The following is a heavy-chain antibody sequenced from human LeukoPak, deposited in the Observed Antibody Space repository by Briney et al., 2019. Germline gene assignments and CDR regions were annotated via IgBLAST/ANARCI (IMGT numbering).Heavy chain of an antibody. CDR3: ARLRGDPTVYFDY. CDR2: INHSGST. D-gene: IGHD4-17*01. CDR1: GGSFSGYY. Sequence: SETLSLTCAVYGGSFSGYYWSWIRQPPGKGLEWIGEINHSGSTNYNPSLKGRVTISVDTSKNQFSLKLSSVTAADTAVYYCARLRGDPTVYFDYWGQGTLVTVSS. J-gene: IGHJ4*02. V-gene: IGHV4-34*01.